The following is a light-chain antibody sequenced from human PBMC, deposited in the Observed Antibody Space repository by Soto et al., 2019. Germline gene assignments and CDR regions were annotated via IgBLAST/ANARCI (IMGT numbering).Light chain of an antibody. CDR1: QSVSSSY. V-gene: IGKV3-20*01. CDR3: QQYVSSSWT. Sequence: EIVLTQSPGTLSLSPGERATLSCRASQSVSSSYLAWYQQKPGQAPRLLIYAASSRATGIPDRFSGSGSGTDFTLTISRLEPEDFALYYCQQYVSSSWTFGQGTTVEIK. CDR2: AAS. J-gene: IGKJ1*01.